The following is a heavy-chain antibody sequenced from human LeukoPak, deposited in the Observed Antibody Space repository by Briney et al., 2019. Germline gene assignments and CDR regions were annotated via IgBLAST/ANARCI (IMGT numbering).Heavy chain of an antibody. J-gene: IGHJ4*02. Sequence: PSETLSLTCTVSGGSVSSNGYFWNWIRQPPGKGLEWIGYIHSGSTTYNPSLKNRVTISVDTSNNQFSLRLTSVTAADTAVYYCARGVEERRGVLIDYWGQGTLVTVSS. V-gene: IGHV4-61*08. CDR3: ARGVEERRGVLIDY. CDR2: IHSGST. CDR1: GGSVSSNGYF. D-gene: IGHD3-10*01.